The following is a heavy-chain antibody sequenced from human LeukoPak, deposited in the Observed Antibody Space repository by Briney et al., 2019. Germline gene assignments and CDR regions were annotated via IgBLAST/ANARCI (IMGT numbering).Heavy chain of an antibody. J-gene: IGHJ4*02. Sequence: ASVKVSCKASGYTFTSYYMHWVRQATGQGLEWMGWMNPNSGNTGYAQKFQGRVTITRNTSISTAYMELSSLRSEDTAVYYCARGRFDLRGVGATRPFDYWGQGTLVTVSS. CDR1: GYTFTSYY. CDR3: ARGRFDLRGVGATRPFDY. D-gene: IGHD1-26*01. CDR2: MNPNSGNT. V-gene: IGHV1-8*03.